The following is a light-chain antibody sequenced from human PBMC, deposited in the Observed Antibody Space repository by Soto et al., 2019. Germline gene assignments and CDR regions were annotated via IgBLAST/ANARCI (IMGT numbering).Light chain of an antibody. Sequence: EIVLTQSPGTLSLSPGERATLSCRASQSVSSSYLAWYQQKPGQAPRLLIYGASSRATGIQDRFSGSGSGTDFTLTISRLEPEDFAVYYCHQYGSSPYTFGQGTKLEIK. V-gene: IGKV3-20*01. J-gene: IGKJ2*01. CDR2: GAS. CDR1: QSVSSSY. CDR3: HQYGSSPYT.